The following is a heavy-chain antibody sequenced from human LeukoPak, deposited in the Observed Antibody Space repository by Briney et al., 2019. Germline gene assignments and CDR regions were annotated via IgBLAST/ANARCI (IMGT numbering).Heavy chain of an antibody. Sequence: ASVKVSCXASGYTFTSYYIHWVRQAPGQGLEWMGIIHPSGGATTNAQKFQGRVTMTRDTSTSTVYMEVSSLTSEDTAVYYCARDSNNSVDYWGQGTLVTVSS. D-gene: IGHD1/OR15-1a*01. J-gene: IGHJ4*02. CDR3: ARDSNNSVDY. V-gene: IGHV1-46*01. CDR2: IHPSGGAT. CDR1: GYTFTSYY.